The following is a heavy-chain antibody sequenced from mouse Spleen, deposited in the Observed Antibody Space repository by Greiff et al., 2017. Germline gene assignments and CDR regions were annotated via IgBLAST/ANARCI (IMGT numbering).Heavy chain of an antibody. CDR1: GFTFSSYA. V-gene: IGHV5-9*04. CDR3: ARQRGSGYGFDY. J-gene: IGHJ2*01. Sequence: EVKLVESGGGLVKLGGSLKLSCAASGFTFSSYAMSWVRQTPEKRLEWVATISSGGGNTYYPDSVKGRFTISRDNAKNTLYLQMSSLKSEDTAMYYCARQRGSGYGFDYWGQGTTLTVSS. D-gene: IGHD1-2*01. CDR2: ISSGGGNT.